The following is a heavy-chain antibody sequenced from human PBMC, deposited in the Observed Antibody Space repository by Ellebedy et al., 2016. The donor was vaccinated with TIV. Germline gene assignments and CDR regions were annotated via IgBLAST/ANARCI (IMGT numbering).Heavy chain of an antibody. J-gene: IGHJ5*02. Sequence: GESLKISXAASGFTFSSYAMSWVRQAPGKGLEWVSAISGSGGSTYYADSVKGRFSISRDNSKNTLYLQMNGLRAEDTAVFYCAKLFFTYNSKYFDPWGQGTLVAVSS. CDR2: ISGSGGST. V-gene: IGHV3-23*01. D-gene: IGHD1-20*01. CDR1: GFTFSSYA. CDR3: AKLFFTYNSKYFDP.